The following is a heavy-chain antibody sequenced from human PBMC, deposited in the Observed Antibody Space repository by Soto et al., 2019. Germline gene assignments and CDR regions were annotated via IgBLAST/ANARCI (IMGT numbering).Heavy chain of an antibody. CDR2: IWSDGSKK. J-gene: IGHJ4*02. CDR1: GLTFSSHG. D-gene: IGHD3-10*01. V-gene: IGHV3-33*01. CDR3: ARDRGVTFFDS. Sequence: VQLVESGGGVVQPGRSLRLSCAASGLTFSSHGMHWLRQAPGKGLEWVAFIWSDGSKKYYADSVKGRFTISRDDSKNTLYLQMNSLRAEDTAVYYCARDRGVTFFDSWGQGTLVTVSS.